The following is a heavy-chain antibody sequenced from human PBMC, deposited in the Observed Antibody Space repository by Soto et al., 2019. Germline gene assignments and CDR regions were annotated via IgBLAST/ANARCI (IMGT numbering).Heavy chain of an antibody. CDR2: ITPFKSDT. CDR3: ARSPFAGSDAFDI. J-gene: IGHJ3*02. Sequence: SVKVSCKASGYTFTFRYLHWVRQAPGQALEWMGWITPFKSDTNYAQKFQDRVTITRDRSVSTAYMELSNLRSDDTAMYYCARSPFAGSDAFDIWGQGTMVTVSS. V-gene: IGHV1-45*02. D-gene: IGHD1-1*01. CDR1: GYTFTFRY.